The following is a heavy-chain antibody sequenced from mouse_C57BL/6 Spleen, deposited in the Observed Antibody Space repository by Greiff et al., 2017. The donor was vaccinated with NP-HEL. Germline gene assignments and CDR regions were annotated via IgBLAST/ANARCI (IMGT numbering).Heavy chain of an antibody. CDR1: GFTFSSYA. D-gene: IGHD3-2*02. Sequence: EVKLMESGGGLVKPGGSLKLSCAASGFTFSSYAMSWVRQTPEKRLEWVATISDGGSYTYYPDNVKGRFTISRDNAKNNLYLQMSHLKSEDTAMYYCARGQTAQAYYFDYWGQGTTLTVSS. CDR2: ISDGGSYT. CDR3: ARGQTAQAYYFDY. V-gene: IGHV5-4*03. J-gene: IGHJ2*01.